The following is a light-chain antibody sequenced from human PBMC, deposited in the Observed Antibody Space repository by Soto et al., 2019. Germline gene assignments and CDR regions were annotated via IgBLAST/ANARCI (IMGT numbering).Light chain of an antibody. J-gene: IGKJ3*01. CDR2: DAS. V-gene: IGKV3-11*01. CDR3: QQRSNWSLFT. Sequence: EIVLTQSPATLSLSPGERATLSCRASQSVSSYLAWYQQKPGQAPRLLIYDASNRATGIPARFSGSGSGTAFTHTISSLEPADFAVYYCQQRSNWSLFTFGPGTKVDIK. CDR1: QSVSSY.